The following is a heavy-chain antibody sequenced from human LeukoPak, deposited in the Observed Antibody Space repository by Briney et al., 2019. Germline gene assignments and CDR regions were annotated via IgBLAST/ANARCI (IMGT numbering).Heavy chain of an antibody. Sequence: SETLSLTCTVSGGSISSYYWSWIRQPPGKGLEWIGYIYYSGSTNNNPSLKSRVTISVDKSKNQISLKLSSVTAADTAVYYCARGVSRGYSYGRYYMDVWGKGTTVTVSS. V-gene: IGHV4-59*01. CDR3: ARGVSRGYSYGRYYMDV. CDR2: IYYSGST. D-gene: IGHD5-18*01. J-gene: IGHJ6*03. CDR1: GGSISSYY.